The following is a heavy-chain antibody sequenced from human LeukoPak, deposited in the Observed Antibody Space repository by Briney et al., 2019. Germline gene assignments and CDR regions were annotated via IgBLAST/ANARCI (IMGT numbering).Heavy chain of an antibody. CDR3: ARRALSSGWTYYFDY. Sequence: SETLSLTCTVSGGSISSSTYYWGWIRQPPGKGLEWIGSIFYSGSTYYNPSLKSRVTISVDTSKIQFSLKLTSVTAADTAIYYCARRALSSGWTYYFDYWGQGTLVTVSS. V-gene: IGHV4-39*01. D-gene: IGHD6-19*01. CDR2: IFYSGST. J-gene: IGHJ4*02. CDR1: GGSISSSTYY.